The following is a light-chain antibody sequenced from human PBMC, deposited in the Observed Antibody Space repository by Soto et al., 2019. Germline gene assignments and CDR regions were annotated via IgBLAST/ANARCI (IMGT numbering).Light chain of an antibody. CDR1: QSVSSNY. Sequence: EIVVTQSPGTLSLSPGEGATLSCRASQSVSSNYLAWYQQKPGQAPRLLIYGAPNRATGIPDRFSGSGSGTEFNLTIIRWEPEDFALYYCQQYSSSPVPVGRGTKVDIK. CDR2: GAP. V-gene: IGKV3-20*01. J-gene: IGKJ1*01. CDR3: QQYSSSPVP.